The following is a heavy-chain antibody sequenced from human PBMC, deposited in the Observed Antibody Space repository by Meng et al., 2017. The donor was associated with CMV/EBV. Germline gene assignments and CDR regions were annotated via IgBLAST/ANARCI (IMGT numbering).Heavy chain of an antibody. CDR2: INPNSGGT. CDR3: ARDLFGYCSSTSCSNLGEDV. D-gene: IGHD2-2*03. V-gene: IGHV1-2*02. CDR1: GYTFTGYY. Sequence: ASVKVSCKASGYTFTGYYMHWVRQTPGQGLEWMGWINPNSGGTNYAQKFQGRVTMTRDTSISTAYMELSRLRSDDTAVYYCARDLFGYCSSTSCSNLGEDVWGQGTTVTVSS. J-gene: IGHJ6*02.